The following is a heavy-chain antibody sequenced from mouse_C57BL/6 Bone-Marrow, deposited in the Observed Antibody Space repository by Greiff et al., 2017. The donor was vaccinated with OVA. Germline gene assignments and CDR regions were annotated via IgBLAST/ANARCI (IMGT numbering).Heavy chain of an antibody. D-gene: IGHD2-1*01. V-gene: IGHV1-80*01. CDR2: IYPGDGDT. J-gene: IGHJ3*01. Sequence: QVQLQQSGAELVKPGASVKISCKASGYAFSSYWMNWVKQRPGKGLEWIGQIYPGDGDTNYNGKFKGKATLTADKSSSTAYMQLSSLTSEDSAVYFCARSHYGNHHRDSWFAYWGQGTLVTVSA. CDR1: GYAFSSYW. CDR3: ARSHYGNHHRDSWFAY.